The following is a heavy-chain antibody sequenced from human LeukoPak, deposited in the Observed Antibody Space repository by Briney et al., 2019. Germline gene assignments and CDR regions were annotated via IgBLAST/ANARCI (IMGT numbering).Heavy chain of an antibody. CDR1: GFTFSSYG. D-gene: IGHD2-15*01. CDR3: AREGGYCSGGSCYGYFDY. CDR2: IWYDGSNK. J-gene: IGHJ4*02. V-gene: IGHV3-33*01. Sequence: GGSLRLSCAASGFTFSSYGMHWVRQAPGKGLEWVAVIWYDGSNKYYADSVKGRFTIPRDNSKNTLYLQMNSLRAEDTAVYYCAREGGYCSGGSCYGYFDYWGQGTLVTVSS.